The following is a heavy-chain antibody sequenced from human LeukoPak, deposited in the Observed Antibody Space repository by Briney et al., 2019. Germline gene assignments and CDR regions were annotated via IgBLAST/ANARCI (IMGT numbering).Heavy chain of an antibody. J-gene: IGHJ6*02. V-gene: IGHV3-30-3*01. CDR2: ISSDGFNE. CDR3: ARYSNHFYYSGMDV. CDR1: GFSFSDFG. D-gene: IGHD2-21*01. Sequence: GGSLRLSCAASGFSFSDFGMHWVRQAPGKGLEWVALISSDGFNEYYADSVRGRFTISRDTSKNTLYLEMKSLRPEDTAIYYCARYSNHFYYSGMDVWGQGTTVTVSS.